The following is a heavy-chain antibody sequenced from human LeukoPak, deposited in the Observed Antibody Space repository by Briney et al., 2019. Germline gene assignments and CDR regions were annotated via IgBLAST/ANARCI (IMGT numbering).Heavy chain of an antibody. V-gene: IGHV3-48*03. J-gene: IGHJ4*02. CDR1: GFTFSSYE. CDR2: ISSSGITI. Sequence: GGSLRLSCAASGFTFSSYEMNWVRQAPGKGLEWVSYISSSGITIYYADSVKGRFTISKDNAKNSLYLQMNSLRAEDTAGYYRAKGVGKSYFDYRGQGTLVTVSS. D-gene: IGHD4-23*01. CDR3: AKGVGKSYFDY.